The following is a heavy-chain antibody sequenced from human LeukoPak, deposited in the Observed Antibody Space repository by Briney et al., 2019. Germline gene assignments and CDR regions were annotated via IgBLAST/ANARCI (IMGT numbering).Heavy chain of an antibody. CDR2: INPSGGST. D-gene: IGHD3-9*01. CDR1: GYTFTSYY. V-gene: IGHV1-46*03. J-gene: IGHJ4*02. CDR3: ASYPAYDILTGYFSRGG. Sequence: GASVKVSCKASGYTFTSYYMHWVRQAPGQGLEWMGIINPSGGSTSYAQKFQGRVTMTRDTSTSTVYMELSSLRSEDTAVYYRASYPAYDILTGYFSRGGWGQGTLVTVSS.